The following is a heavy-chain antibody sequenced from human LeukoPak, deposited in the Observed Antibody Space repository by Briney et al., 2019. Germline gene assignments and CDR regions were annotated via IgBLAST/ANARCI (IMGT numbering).Heavy chain of an antibody. Sequence: GESLKVSCKGSGYSFTSYWIGWVRQIPGKGLEGVGIIYPGDSDTRYSPSFQGQVTISADKSISTAYLQWISLKASDTAMYYCARQVRCSSTSCLDYWGQGTLVTVSS. J-gene: IGHJ4*02. CDR3: ARQVRCSSTSCLDY. CDR2: IYPGDSDT. V-gene: IGHV5-51*01. D-gene: IGHD2-2*01. CDR1: GYSFTSYW.